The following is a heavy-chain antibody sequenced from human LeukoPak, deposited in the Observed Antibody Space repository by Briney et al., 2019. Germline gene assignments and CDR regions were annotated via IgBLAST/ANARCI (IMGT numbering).Heavy chain of an antibody. CDR2: ISSSSSYI. CDR3: ARDNYYYGSGRSPVGYYYGMDV. J-gene: IGHJ6*02. V-gene: IGHV3-21*01. CDR1: GFTFSSYS. Sequence: GGSLRLSCAASGFTFSSYSMNWVRQAPGKGLEWVSSISSSSSYIYYADSVKGRFTISRDNAKNSLYLQMNSLRAEDTAVYYCARDNYYYGSGRSPVGYYYGMDVWGQGTTVTVSS. D-gene: IGHD3-10*01.